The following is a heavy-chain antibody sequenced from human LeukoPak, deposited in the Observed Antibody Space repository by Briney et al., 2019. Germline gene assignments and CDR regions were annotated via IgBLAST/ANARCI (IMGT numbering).Heavy chain of an antibody. CDR2: INPNSGGT. CDR1: GYTFTGYY. V-gene: IGHV1-2*02. Sequence: GASVKVSCKASGYTFTGYYINWVRQAPGQGLEWMGWINPNSGGTNYAQKFQDRVTMTRDTSISTAYLELSGLTSDDTAVYYCSTEDKYCTTTTCGDYWGQGTLVTVSS. D-gene: IGHD2-2*01. J-gene: IGHJ4*02. CDR3: STEDKYCTTTTCGDY.